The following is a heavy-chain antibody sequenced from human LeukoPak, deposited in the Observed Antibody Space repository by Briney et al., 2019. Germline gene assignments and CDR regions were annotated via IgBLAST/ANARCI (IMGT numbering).Heavy chain of an antibody. J-gene: IGHJ4*02. CDR1: GFTFSNYA. CDR2: ISGSGSRT. CDR3: AKDYNAFDF. Sequence: AGGSLRLSCAGSGFTFSNYAMSWVRQAPGKGLEWVSAISGSGSRTYYADSVKARFTVSRDNSKNILYLQMHSLTVEDTAMYYCAKDYNAFDFWGQGTLVTVSS. V-gene: IGHV3-23*01. D-gene: IGHD1-1*01.